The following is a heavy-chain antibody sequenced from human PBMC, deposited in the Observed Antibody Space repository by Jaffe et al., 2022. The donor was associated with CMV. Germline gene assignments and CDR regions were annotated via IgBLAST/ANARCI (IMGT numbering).Heavy chain of an antibody. J-gene: IGHJ6*04. V-gene: IGHV3-15*01. CDR1: GFTVTNAW. CDR3: TTDGFTISAVPMDV. CDR2: IKRKTDGGTA. D-gene: IGHD3-3*01. Sequence: EVQLVESGGDLVKPGGSLRLSCVVSGFTVTNAWMSWVRQAPGKGLEWVGRIKRKTDGGTADYGAPVKGRFTISRDESKDTLYLQMNSLKTEDTAVYYCTTDGFTISAVPMDVWGKGTTVTVSS.